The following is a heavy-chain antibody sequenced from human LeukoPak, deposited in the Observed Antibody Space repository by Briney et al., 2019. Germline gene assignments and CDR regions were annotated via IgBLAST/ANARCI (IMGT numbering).Heavy chain of an antibody. CDR2: INHSGST. J-gene: IGHJ4*02. D-gene: IGHD3-22*01. V-gene: IGHV4-34*01. CDR3: ARERRAYYYDSSGYSPPFYFDY. CDR1: GGSFSGYY. Sequence: MTSETLSLTCAVYGGSFSGYYWSWIRQPPGKGLEWIGEINHSGSTNYNPSLKSRLTISVDTSKNQFSLKLSSVTAADTAVYYCARERRAYYYDSSGYSPPFYFDYWGQGTQVTVSS.